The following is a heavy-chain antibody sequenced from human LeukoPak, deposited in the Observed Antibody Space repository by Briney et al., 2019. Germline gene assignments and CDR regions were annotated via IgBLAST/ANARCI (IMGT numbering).Heavy chain of an antibody. V-gene: IGHV4-4*07. CDR2: IYTSGST. Sequence: SETLSLTRTVSGGSISSYYWSWVRQPAGKGLEWIGRIYTSGSTNYNPSLKSRVTMSVDTFENQFSLKLTSVTATDTAVSFCAGGGQSLDPFEYRNQGTLHIDSS. J-gene: IGHJ4*02. CDR1: GGSISSYY. D-gene: IGHD6-19*01. CDR3: AGGGQSLDPFEY.